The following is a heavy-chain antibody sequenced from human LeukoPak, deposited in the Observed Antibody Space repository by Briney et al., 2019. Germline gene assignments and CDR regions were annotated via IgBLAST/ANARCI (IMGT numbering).Heavy chain of an antibody. CDR3: ARVGPLRYFDWLLYHTDGSGSWVY. Sequence: ASVKVSCKASGYTFTSYGISWVRQAPGQGLEWMGWISAYNGNTNYAQKLQGRVTMTTDTSTSTAYMELRSLRSDDTAVYYCARVGPLRYFDWLLYHTDGSGSWVYWGQGTLVTVSS. J-gene: IGHJ4*02. V-gene: IGHV1-18*01. CDR2: ISAYNGNT. CDR1: GYTFTSYG. D-gene: IGHD3-9*01.